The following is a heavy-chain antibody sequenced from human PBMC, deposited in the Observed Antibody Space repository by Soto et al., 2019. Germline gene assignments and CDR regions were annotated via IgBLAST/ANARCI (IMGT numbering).Heavy chain of an antibody. V-gene: IGHV3-21*01. D-gene: IGHD3-22*01. CDR3: ARDPPLSMIVVVGVDDF. CDR2: ISSSSSFI. J-gene: IGHJ4*02. Sequence: PGGSLRLSCAASGFTFSNENMNWVRQAPGKGLEWVSSISSSSSFINYADSVKGRFTLSRDNDKSSLYLQMNSLRAEDTAVYYCARDPPLSMIVVVGVDDFWGQGTLVTVSS. CDR1: GFTFSNEN.